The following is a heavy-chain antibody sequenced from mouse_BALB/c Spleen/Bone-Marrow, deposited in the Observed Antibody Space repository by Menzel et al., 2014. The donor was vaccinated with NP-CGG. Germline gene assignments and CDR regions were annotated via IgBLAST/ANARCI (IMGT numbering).Heavy chain of an antibody. V-gene: IGHV5-6-3*01. CDR1: GFTFSSYG. CDR2: INSNGGRT. CDR3: ARDSLLRSLYAMDY. Sequence: EVQVVESGGGLVQPGGSLKLSCAASGFTFSSYGMSWVRQTPDKRLELVATINSNGGRTYYPDSVKGRFTISRDNAKNTLYLQMSSLKSEDTAMYYCARDSLLRSLYAMDYWRQGTSVTVSS. J-gene: IGHJ4*01. D-gene: IGHD1-2*01.